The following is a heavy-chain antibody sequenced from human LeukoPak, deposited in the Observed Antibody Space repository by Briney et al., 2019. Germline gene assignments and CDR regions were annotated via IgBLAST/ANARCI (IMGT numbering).Heavy chain of an antibody. D-gene: IGHD3-10*01. CDR3: ERDGFGNWFDP. Sequence: EASVKVSCKASGYTFTSYYMHWVRQAPGQGLEWMGIINPSGGSTSYAQKFQGRVTMTRDTSTSTVYMELSSLRSEDTAVYYCERDGFGNWFDPWGQGTLVTVSS. V-gene: IGHV1-46*01. J-gene: IGHJ5*02. CDR1: GYTFTSYY. CDR2: INPSGGST.